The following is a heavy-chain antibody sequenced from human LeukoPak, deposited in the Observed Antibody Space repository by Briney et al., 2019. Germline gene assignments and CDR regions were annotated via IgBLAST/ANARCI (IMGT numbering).Heavy chain of an antibody. CDR1: GFTFDDYA. CDR3: AKDVYCSSTSCYRGFDY. V-gene: IGHV3-9*01. J-gene: IGHJ4*02. CDR2: ISWNSGSI. D-gene: IGHD2-2*02. Sequence: GGSLRLSCAASGFTFDDYAMHWVRQAPGKGLEWVTGISWNSGSIGYADSVKGRFTISRDNAKNSLYLQMNSLRAEDTALNYCAKDVYCSSTSCYRGFDYWGQGTLVTVSS.